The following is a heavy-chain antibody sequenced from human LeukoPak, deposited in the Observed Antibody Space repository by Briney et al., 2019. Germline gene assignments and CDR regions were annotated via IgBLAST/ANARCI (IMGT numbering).Heavy chain of an antibody. CDR3: ARSDTAMGVITDY. Sequence: SETLSLTCTVSGGSISSYYWSWIRQPPGKGLEWIGYIYYSGSTNYNPSLKSRVTISVDTSKNQFSLKLSSVTAADTAVYYCARSDTAMGVITDYWGQGTLVTVSS. J-gene: IGHJ4*02. CDR2: IYYSGST. V-gene: IGHV4-59*01. CDR1: GGSISSYY. D-gene: IGHD5-18*01.